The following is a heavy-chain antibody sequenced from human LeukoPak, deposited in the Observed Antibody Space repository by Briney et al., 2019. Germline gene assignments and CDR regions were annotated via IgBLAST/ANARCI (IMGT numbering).Heavy chain of an antibody. CDR1: GGSISSYY. J-gene: IGHJ3*02. Sequence: SETLSLTCTVSGGSISSYYWSWIRQPAGKGLGWIGRIYPSGSTNYNPSLKSRVTMSVDTSKNQFSLKLTSVTAADTAVYYCARYSGSSHPYAFDIWGQGTMVTVSS. CDR2: IYPSGST. D-gene: IGHD1-26*01. CDR3: ARYSGSSHPYAFDI. V-gene: IGHV4-4*07.